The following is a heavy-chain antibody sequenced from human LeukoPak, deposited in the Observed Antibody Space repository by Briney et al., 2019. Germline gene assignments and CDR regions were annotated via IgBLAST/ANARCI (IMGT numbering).Heavy chain of an antibody. V-gene: IGHV4-34*01. J-gene: IGHJ4*02. CDR1: GGSFSGYY. CDR2: INHSGST. Sequence: SETLSLTCAVYGGSFSGYYWSWIRQAPGKGLEWIGEINHSGSTNYNPSLKSRVTISVDTSKNQFSLKLSSVTAADTAVYYCARGPGPMGVDYWGQGTLVTVSS. CDR3: ARGPGPMGVDY. D-gene: IGHD3-10*01.